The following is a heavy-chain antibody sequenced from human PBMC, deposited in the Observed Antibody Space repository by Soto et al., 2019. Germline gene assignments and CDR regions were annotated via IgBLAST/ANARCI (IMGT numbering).Heavy chain of an antibody. V-gene: IGHV3-13*01. CDR1: GFTFSSYD. CDR3: AREKRSSSRGFAFDI. D-gene: IGHD6-6*01. J-gene: IGHJ3*02. Sequence: EVQLVESGGGLVQPGGSLRLSCAASGFTFSSYDMHWVRQATGKGLEWVSAIGTAGDTYYPGSVKGRFTISRENAKNSLYLQMNSLRAGDTAVYYCAREKRSSSRGFAFDIWGQGTMVTVSS. CDR2: IGTAGDT.